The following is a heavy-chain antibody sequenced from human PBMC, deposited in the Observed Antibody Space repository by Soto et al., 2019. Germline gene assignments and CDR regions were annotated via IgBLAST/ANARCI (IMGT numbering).Heavy chain of an antibody. CDR3: ARRAGVQGNWDGGYLDY. J-gene: IGHJ4*02. V-gene: IGHV2-5*02. CDR2: IYWDDDK. Sequence: QITLKESGPTRVKPTQTLTLTCTFSGFSLSTSGVGVGWIRQPPGKALEWLAFIYWDDDKRYNPSLKSRRTITKXXSXNXXVLTMTHTAPGDTASYYCARRAGVQGNWDGGYLDYWGQGTTVTVSS. CDR1: GFSLSTSGVG. D-gene: IGHD1-1*01.